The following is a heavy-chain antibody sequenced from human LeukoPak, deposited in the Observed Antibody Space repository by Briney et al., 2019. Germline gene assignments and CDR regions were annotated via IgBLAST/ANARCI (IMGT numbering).Heavy chain of an antibody. D-gene: IGHD1-1*01. CDR3: ARHSTASDYLNYFDY. CDR1: GGSINNYY. J-gene: IGHJ4*02. V-gene: IGHV4-59*08. CDR2: IYYSGST. Sequence: PSETLCLTCTVSGGSINNYYWSWIRQPPGKGLEWIGYIYYSGSTNYNPSLKSRVTISVDTSKNQFSLKLSSVTAADTAVYYCARHSTASDYLNYFDYWGQGTRVTVSS.